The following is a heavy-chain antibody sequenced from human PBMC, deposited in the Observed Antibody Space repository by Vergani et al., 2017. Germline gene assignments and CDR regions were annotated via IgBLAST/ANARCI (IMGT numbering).Heavy chain of an antibody. Sequence: QVQLVQSGAEVKKPGSSVKVSCKASGGTFSSYTISWVRQAPGQGLEWMGIINPSGGSTSDAQKFQGRVTMTRDTATSTVYLEPSSLSSEDTAVYYCARVPRYYDGSGDDAFDIWGQGTMVTVSS. CDR2: INPSGGST. CDR1: GGTFSSYT. V-gene: IGHV1-46*03. J-gene: IGHJ3*02. CDR3: ARVPRYYDGSGDDAFDI. D-gene: IGHD3-22*01.